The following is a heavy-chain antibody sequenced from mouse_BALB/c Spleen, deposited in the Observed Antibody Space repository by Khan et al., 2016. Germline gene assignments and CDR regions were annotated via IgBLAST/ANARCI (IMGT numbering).Heavy chain of an antibody. V-gene: IGHV14-3*02. CDR2: IDPANGNT. CDR3: APCGRGFAY. J-gene: IGHJ3*01. Sequence: EVQLQVSGAELVKPGASVKLSCTASGFNIKDTYMHWVKLRPEQGLEWIGRIDPANGNTKYDPKFQGKATITADTSSNTAYLQLSSLTSEDTAVYYCAPCGRGFAYWGQGTLVTVPA. CDR1: GFNIKDTY.